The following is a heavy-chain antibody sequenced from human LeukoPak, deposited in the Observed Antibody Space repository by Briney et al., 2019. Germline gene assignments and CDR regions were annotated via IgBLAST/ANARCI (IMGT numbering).Heavy chain of an antibody. CDR2: INSDATTT. D-gene: IGHD3-9*01. CDR1: GFTFSNYW. Sequence: PGGSLRLSCVASGFTFSNYWMHWVRQAPGKGPFWVSRINSDATTTHYADSVKGRFTISRDNSKNTLYLQMNSLRAEDTAVHYCAKDSPPILYYYDILTGTQAFGGYYYGMDVWGQGTTVTVSS. CDR3: AKDSPPILYYYDILTGTQAFGGYYYGMDV. J-gene: IGHJ6*02. V-gene: IGHV3-74*01.